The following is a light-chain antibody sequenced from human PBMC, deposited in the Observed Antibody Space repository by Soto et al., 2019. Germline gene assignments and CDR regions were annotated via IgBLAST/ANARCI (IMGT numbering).Light chain of an antibody. Sequence: QSVLTQPRSVSGSPGQSVTISCTGTRRDVGGYNYVSWYHQHQGKAPKLMIYNVSKWPSGVPDRFSGSKSGNTASLTISGLQAEDEADYYCCSYAGNSLWVFGGGTKVTVL. CDR2: NVS. CDR1: RRDVGGYNY. CDR3: CSYAGNSLWV. J-gene: IGLJ3*02. V-gene: IGLV2-11*01.